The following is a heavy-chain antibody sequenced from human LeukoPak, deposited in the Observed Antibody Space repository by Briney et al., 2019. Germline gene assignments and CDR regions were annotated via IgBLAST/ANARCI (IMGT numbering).Heavy chain of an antibody. J-gene: IGHJ4*02. Sequence: PSETLSLTCTVSGGSISNSFWSWIRQPAGKGLEWIGRIYSSGRTNYNPSLKSRVTMSVDTSRNQFSLRLTSVTAADTAVYCARAPGGCGGTCAYHYWGQGSLVALSS. D-gene: IGHD2-21*01. CDR3: ARAPGGCGGTCAYHY. V-gene: IGHV4-4*07. CDR2: IYSSGRT. CDR1: GGSISNSF.